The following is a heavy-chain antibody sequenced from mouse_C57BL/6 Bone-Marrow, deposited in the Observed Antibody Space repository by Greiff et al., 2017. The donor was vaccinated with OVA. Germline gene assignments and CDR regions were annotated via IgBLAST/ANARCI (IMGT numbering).Heavy chain of an antibody. J-gene: IGHJ1*03. D-gene: IGHD1-1*01. V-gene: IGHV5-4*01. CDR2: ISDGGSYT. CDR3: ARDGGIYYGSSSYFDV. CDR1: GFTFSSYA. Sequence: EVQLVESGGGLVKPGGSLKLSCAASGFTFSSYAMSWARQTPEKRLEWVATISDGGSYTYYPDNVKGRFTISRDNAKNNLDLQMSHLKSEDTALYYCARDGGIYYGSSSYFDVWGTGTTVTVSS.